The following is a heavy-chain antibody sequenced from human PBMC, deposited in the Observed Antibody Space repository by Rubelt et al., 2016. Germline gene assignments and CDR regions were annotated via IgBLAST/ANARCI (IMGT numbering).Heavy chain of an antibody. CDR3: TTDGDSSSSGWTT. CDR2: IKSNTDGGTT. J-gene: IGHJ4*02. D-gene: IGHD6-6*01. CDR1: GFTFSNAW. V-gene: IGHV3-15*05. Sequence: EVQLVESGGGLVKPGGSLRLSCAASGFTFSNAWMSWVRQAPGKGLEWVGRIKSNTDGGTTGYAAPVKCSFTISIDDSKNTLYLQMNSLKTEDTAVYYCTTDGDSSSSGWTTWGQGTLVTVSS.